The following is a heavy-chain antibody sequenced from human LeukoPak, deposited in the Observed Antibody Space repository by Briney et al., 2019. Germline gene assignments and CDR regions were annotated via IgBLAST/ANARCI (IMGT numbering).Heavy chain of an antibody. D-gene: IGHD1-26*01. CDR2: IYSGGST. V-gene: IGHV3-66*01. CDR3: ARVSYSYRGSYYEPLDLDY. CDR1: EFSVGSNY. Sequence: GGSLRLSCAASEFSVGSNYMTWVRQAPGKGLEWVSLIYSGGSTYYADSVKGRFTISRDNSKNKLYLQMGSLRAEDMAVYYCARVSYSYRGSYYEPLDLDYWGQGTLVTVSS. J-gene: IGHJ4*02.